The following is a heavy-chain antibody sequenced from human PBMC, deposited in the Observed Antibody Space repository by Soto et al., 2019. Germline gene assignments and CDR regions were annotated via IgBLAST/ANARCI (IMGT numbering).Heavy chain of an antibody. CDR3: ARWYSSGWYFFDP. V-gene: IGHV1-2*02. CDR1: GYTVTGYY. Sequence: ASLKVSCKASGYTVTGYYRHWVGQAPGQGLEWMGWINPNSGGTNYAQKFQGRVTMTRDTSISTAYMELSRLRSDDTAVYYCARWYSSGWYFFDPWGQGTLVTVS. J-gene: IGHJ5*02. D-gene: IGHD6-19*01. CDR2: INPNSGGT.